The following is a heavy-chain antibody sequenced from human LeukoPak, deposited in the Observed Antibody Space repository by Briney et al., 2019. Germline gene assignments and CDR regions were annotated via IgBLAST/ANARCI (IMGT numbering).Heavy chain of an antibody. D-gene: IGHD3-22*01. Sequence: ASVKVSCKASGYTFTGYYMHWVRQAPEQGLEWMGRINPNSGGTNYAQKFQGRVTMTRDTSISTAYMELSRLRSDDTAVYYCATQDYYDSSGYFPWDYWGQGTLVTVSS. V-gene: IGHV1-2*06. CDR2: INPNSGGT. CDR1: GYTFTGYY. CDR3: ATQDYYDSSGYFPWDY. J-gene: IGHJ4*02.